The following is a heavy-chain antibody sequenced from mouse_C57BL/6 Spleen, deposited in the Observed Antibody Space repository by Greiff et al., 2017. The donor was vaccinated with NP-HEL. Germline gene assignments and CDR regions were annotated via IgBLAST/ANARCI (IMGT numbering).Heavy chain of an antibody. J-gene: IGHJ2*01. V-gene: IGHV1-82*01. CDR1: GYAFSSSW. Sequence: VQLQESGPELVKPGASVKISCKASGYAFSSSWMNWVKQRPGKGLEWIGRIYPGDGDTNYNGKFKGKATLTADKSSSTAYMQLSSLTSEDSAVYFRARLITTVVRGNYFDYWGQGTTLTVSS. CDR3: ARLITTVVRGNYFDY. D-gene: IGHD1-1*01. CDR2: IYPGDGDT.